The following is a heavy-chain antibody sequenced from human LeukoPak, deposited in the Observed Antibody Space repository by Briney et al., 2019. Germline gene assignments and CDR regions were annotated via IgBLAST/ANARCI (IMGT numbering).Heavy chain of an antibody. D-gene: IGHD5-12*01. CDR3: ARAYSGYEAFDY. V-gene: IGHV1-2*02. CDR2: INPNSGGT. Sequence: GASVTVSCTASGYTFTGYYMHWVRQAPGQGLEWMGWINPNSGGTSYAQKFQGRVTMTRDRSISTAYMELSSLRLDDTAVYSCARAYSGYEAFDYWGQGTLVTVSS. J-gene: IGHJ4*02. CDR1: GYTFTGYY.